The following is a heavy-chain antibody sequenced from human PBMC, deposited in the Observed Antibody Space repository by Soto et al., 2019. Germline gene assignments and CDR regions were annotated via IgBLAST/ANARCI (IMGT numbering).Heavy chain of an antibody. CDR1: GFTFSNAW. Sequence: GGSLRLSCEASGFTFSNAWMTWVRQAPGKGLEWVGRIKSTIEGGTTDYAAPVKGRFSISRDDSKNMMYLQMNTLKTEDTAVYYCTTVYTVTTQVLDYWGQGTLVTVSS. J-gene: IGHJ4*02. D-gene: IGHD4-17*01. V-gene: IGHV3-15*01. CDR3: TTVYTVTTQVLDY. CDR2: IKSTIEGGTT.